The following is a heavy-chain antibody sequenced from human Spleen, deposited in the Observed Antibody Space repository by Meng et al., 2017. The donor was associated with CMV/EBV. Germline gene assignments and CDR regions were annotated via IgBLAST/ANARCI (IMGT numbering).Heavy chain of an antibody. CDR3: ARLQRPRIAAAGTVDY. Sequence: SVKVSCKASGGTFSSYAISWVRQAPGQGLEWMGGIIPILGIASYAQKFQGRVTMTRDTSTSTVYMELSSLRSEDTAVYYCARLQRPRIAAAGTVDYWGQGTLVTVSS. J-gene: IGHJ4*02. CDR2: IIPILGIA. CDR1: GGTFSSYA. D-gene: IGHD6-13*01. V-gene: IGHV1-69*10.